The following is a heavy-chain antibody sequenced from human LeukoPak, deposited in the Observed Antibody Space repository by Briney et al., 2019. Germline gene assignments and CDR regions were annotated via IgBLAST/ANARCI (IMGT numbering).Heavy chain of an antibody. D-gene: IGHD3-3*01. J-gene: IGHJ4*02. CDR1: GYTYTSYG. Sequence: ASVKVSCKASGYTYTSYGIAWVRQAPGQGFEWMGWISGYNGNTNYAQKFQDRVTMTTGTSTNTTYMELRSLRFDDTAVYYCARDYDFWSGYPWEYWGQGALVTVSS. CDR2: ISGYNGNT. CDR3: ARDYDFWSGYPWEY. V-gene: IGHV1-18*01.